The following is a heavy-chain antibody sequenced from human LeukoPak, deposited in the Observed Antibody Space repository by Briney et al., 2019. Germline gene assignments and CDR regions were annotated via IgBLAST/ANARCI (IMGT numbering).Heavy chain of an antibody. V-gene: IGHV3-23*01. CDR1: GFPFSSYA. CDR3: AKVYYDSSGYYYLQYYFDY. Sequence: PGGSLRLSCAASGFPFSSYAMSWVRQAPGKGLEWVSAISGSGGSTYYADSVKGRFTISRDNSKNTLYLQMNSLRAEDTAVYYCAKVYYDSSGYYYLQYYFDYWGQGTLVTVSS. J-gene: IGHJ4*02. CDR2: ISGSGGST. D-gene: IGHD3-22*01.